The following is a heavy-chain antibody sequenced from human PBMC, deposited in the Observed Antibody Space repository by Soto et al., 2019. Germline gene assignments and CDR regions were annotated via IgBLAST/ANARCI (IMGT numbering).Heavy chain of an antibody. Sequence: GGSLRLSCAASGFSFTLYCMSWVRQAPGKGLEWVANIKQERNEKYYVDSVKGRFTISRDNAKNSLYLQMNSLRAEDTAVYYCARIGYPIDYWGQGTLVTVS. CDR2: IKQERNEK. V-gene: IGHV3-7*01. CDR3: ARIGYPIDY. J-gene: IGHJ4*02. D-gene: IGHD1-1*01. CDR1: GFSFTLYC.